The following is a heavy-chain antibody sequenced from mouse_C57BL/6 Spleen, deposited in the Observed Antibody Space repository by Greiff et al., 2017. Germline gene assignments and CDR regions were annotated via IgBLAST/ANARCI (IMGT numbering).Heavy chain of an antibody. CDR3: TRDLGITTVVARYWYFDV. CDR2: ISSGGDYI. CDR1: GFTFSSYA. Sequence: DVHLVESGDGLVKPGGSLQLSCAASGFTFSSYAMSWVRQTPEKRLEWVAYISSGGDYIYYADTVKGRFTISRDNARNTLYLQMSSLKSEDTAMYYCTRDLGITTVVARYWYFDVWGTGTTVTVSS. V-gene: IGHV5-9-1*02. J-gene: IGHJ1*03. D-gene: IGHD1-1*01.